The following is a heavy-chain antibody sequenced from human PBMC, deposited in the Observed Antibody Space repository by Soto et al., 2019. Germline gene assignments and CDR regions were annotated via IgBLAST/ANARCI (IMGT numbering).Heavy chain of an antibody. CDR1: GGSISSGDYY. Sequence: SETLSLTCTVSGGSISSGDYYWSWIRQPPGKGLEWIGYIYYSGSTYYNPSLKSRVTISVDTSKNQFSLKLSSVTAADTAVYYCARDVQGTMIVVESPRFDPWGQGTLVTVSS. CDR3: ARDVQGTMIVVESPRFDP. J-gene: IGHJ5*02. D-gene: IGHD3-22*01. CDR2: IYYSGST. V-gene: IGHV4-30-4*01.